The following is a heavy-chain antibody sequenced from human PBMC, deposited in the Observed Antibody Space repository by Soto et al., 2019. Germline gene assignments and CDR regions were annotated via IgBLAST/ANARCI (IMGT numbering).Heavy chain of an antibody. CDR2: IYYSGST. D-gene: IGHD2-2*01. Sequence: SETLSLTCTVSGGSVSSGSYYWSWIRQPPGKGLEWIGYIYYSGSTNYNPSLKSRVTISVDTSKNQFSLKLSSVTAADTAVYYCAREVVVVPAASLDAFDIWGQGTMVTVSS. V-gene: IGHV4-61*01. CDR3: AREVVVVPAASLDAFDI. CDR1: GGSVSSGSYY. J-gene: IGHJ3*02.